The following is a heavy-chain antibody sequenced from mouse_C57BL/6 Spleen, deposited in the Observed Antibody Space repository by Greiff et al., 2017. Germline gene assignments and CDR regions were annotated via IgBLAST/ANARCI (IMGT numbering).Heavy chain of an antibody. CDR3: ARRGESLYAMDY. Sequence: QVHVKQSGAELARPGASVKLSCKASGYTFTSYGISWVKQRTGQGLEWIGEIYPRSGNTYYNEKFKGKATLTADKSSSTAYMELRSLTAEDSAVYFCARRGESLYAMDYWGQGTSVTVSS. CDR1: GYTFTSYG. V-gene: IGHV1-81*01. CDR2: IYPRSGNT. J-gene: IGHJ4*01.